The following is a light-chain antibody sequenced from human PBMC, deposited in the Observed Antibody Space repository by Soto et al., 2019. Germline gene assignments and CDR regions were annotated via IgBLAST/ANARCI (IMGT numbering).Light chain of an antibody. Sequence: DVQMTQSPSSLSASVGDRVTISCRASQSIGTSLNWVQQKPGEAPKFLIYGASSLQSGVPSRFSGSGSGTDFTLTISSVQPEDFATYYCQQTYRVPLSCGGGPKVEIK. CDR3: QQTYRVPLS. CDR2: GAS. CDR1: QSIGTS. V-gene: IGKV1-39*01. J-gene: IGKJ4*01.